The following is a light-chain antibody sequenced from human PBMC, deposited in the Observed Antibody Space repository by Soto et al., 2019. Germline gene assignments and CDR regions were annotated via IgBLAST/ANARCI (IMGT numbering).Light chain of an antibody. Sequence: QSVLTQPPSVSGAPGQRVTIPCTGSSSNIGSFYDVHWYQQLPGTVPKLLIYSDNNRPSGVPDRFSGSKSGTAASLAITGLQAEDEAEYDCQSYDNSLNHVVFGGGTQLTVL. V-gene: IGLV1-40*01. CDR2: SDN. J-gene: IGLJ2*01. CDR1: SSNIGSFYD. CDR3: QSYDNSLNHVV.